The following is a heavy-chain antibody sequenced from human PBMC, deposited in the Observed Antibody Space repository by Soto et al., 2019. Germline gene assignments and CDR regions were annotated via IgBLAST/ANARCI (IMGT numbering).Heavy chain of an antibody. CDR3: ARENGPGIAAAGIYYYYGMDV. Sequence: GGSLRLSCAASGFTFSSYGMHWVRQAPGKGLEWVAVIWYDGSNKYYADSVKGRFTISRDNSKNTLYLQMNSLRAEDTAVYYCARENGPGIAAAGIYYYYGMDVWGQGTTVTVSS. D-gene: IGHD6-13*01. J-gene: IGHJ6*02. CDR2: IWYDGSNK. V-gene: IGHV3-33*01. CDR1: GFTFSSYG.